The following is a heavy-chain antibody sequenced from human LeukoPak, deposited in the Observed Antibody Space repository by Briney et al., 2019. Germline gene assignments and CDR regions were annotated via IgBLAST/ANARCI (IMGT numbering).Heavy chain of an antibody. CDR3: ARDPWYCSSISCYPRGYFGY. CDR1: GFNFSRYW. J-gene: IGHJ4*02. V-gene: IGHV3-7*01. D-gene: IGHD2-2*01. CDR2: IKQDGSEK. Sequence: GGSLRLSCAASGFNFSRYWMSWVRQAPGKGLEWVANIKQDGSEKYYVDSVKGRFTISRDNAKNSLYLQMNSLRAEDTAVYYCARDPWYCSSISCYPRGYFGYWGQGTLVTVSS.